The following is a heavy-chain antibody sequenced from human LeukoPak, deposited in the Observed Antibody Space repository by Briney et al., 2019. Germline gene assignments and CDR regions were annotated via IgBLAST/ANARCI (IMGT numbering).Heavy chain of an antibody. J-gene: IGHJ4*02. V-gene: IGHV3-7*01. CDR1: GFTFSSYW. CDR2: IKQDGSEK. D-gene: IGHD5-24*01. Sequence: GGSLRLSCAASGFTFSSYWMSWVRQAPGKGLEWVANIKQDGSEKYYVDSVKGRFTISRDNAKNSLYLQMNSLRAEDTAVYYCARDEGGSGVGWLQWVAHCDYWGQGTLVTVSS. CDR3: ARDEGGSGVGWLQWVAHCDY.